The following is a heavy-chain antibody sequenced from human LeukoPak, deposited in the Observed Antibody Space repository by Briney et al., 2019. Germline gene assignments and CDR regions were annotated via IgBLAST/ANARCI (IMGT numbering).Heavy chain of an antibody. CDR3: ARLASGSYGPLTPFDY. CDR1: GGSISSSSYY. Sequence: PSETLSLTCTVSGGSISSSSYYWGWLRQPPGKGLEWIGSIYYSGSTYYNPSLKSRVTISVDTSKNQFSLKLSSVTAADTAVYYSARLASGSYGPLTPFDYWGQGTLVTVSS. V-gene: IGHV4-39*01. D-gene: IGHD1-26*01. J-gene: IGHJ4*02. CDR2: IYYSGST.